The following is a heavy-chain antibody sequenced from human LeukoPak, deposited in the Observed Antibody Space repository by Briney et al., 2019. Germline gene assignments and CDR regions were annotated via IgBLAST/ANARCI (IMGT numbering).Heavy chain of an antibody. Sequence: GGSLRLSCAASGFTFSSYDMHWVRQTPGKGLEWVSAIGTAGDTYYPGSVKGRFTISRENVKNSLYLQMNGLRAGDTAVYYCAREAVPGSLDYWGQGTLVTVSS. CDR2: IGTAGDT. J-gene: IGHJ4*02. CDR1: GFTFSSYD. CDR3: AREAVPGSLDY. V-gene: IGHV3-13*01. D-gene: IGHD2-2*01.